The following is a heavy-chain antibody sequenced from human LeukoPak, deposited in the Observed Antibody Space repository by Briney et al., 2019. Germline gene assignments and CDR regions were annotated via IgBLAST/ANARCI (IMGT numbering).Heavy chain of an antibody. V-gene: IGHV1-2*02. D-gene: IGHD6-19*01. CDR3: AREIRKGQWPVFALNY. CDR2: INPNNGGT. J-gene: IGHJ4*02. Sequence: ASVKVSCKASGYTFTGHYMHWLRQAPEQGLEWMGWINPNNGGTNYAQKFQGRVTVTRDTSISTAYMELSRLRSDDTAVYYCAREIRKGQWPVFALNYWDQGTLVTVSS. CDR1: GYTFTGHY.